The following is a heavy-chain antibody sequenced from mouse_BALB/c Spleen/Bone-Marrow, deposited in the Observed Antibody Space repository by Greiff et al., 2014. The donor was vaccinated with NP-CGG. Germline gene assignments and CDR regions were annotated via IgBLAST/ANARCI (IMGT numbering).Heavy chain of an antibody. Sequence: ESGPELVKPGASVKMSCKASGYTFTSYVMHWVKQKPGQGLEWIGYINPYNDGTKYNEKFKGKATLTSDKSSSTAYMELSSLTSEDSAVYYCAREAAYYGNYGDDYWGQGTTRTVSS. J-gene: IGHJ2*01. V-gene: IGHV1-14*01. CDR3: AREAAYYGNYGDDY. CDR1: GYTFTSYV. D-gene: IGHD2-10*01. CDR2: INPYNDGT.